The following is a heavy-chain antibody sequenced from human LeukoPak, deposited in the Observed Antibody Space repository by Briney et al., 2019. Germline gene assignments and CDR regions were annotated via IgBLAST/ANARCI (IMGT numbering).Heavy chain of an antibody. D-gene: IGHD3-22*01. CDR2: INPNSGGT. CDR1: GYTFTGYY. J-gene: IGHJ4*02. V-gene: IGHV1-2*02. Sequence: GASVKLSCKASGYTFTGYYMHWVRHAPGQGLEGMGWINPNSGGTNYAQKFQGRVTMTRDTSISTAYMELSRLRSDDTAVYYCARGDYYDSSGYYYWGQGTLVTVSS. CDR3: ARGDYYDSSGYYY.